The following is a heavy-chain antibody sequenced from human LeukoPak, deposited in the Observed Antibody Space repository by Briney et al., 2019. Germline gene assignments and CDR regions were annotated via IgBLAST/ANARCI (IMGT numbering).Heavy chain of an antibody. V-gene: IGHV3-23*01. J-gene: IGHJ4*02. D-gene: IGHD4-17*01. Sequence: GGSLRLSCAASGFTFSSYGMHWVRQAPGKGLEWVSAISGSGGSTYYADSVKGRFTISRDNSKNTLYLQMNSLRAEDTAVYYCAKDRGGFDGEIFDYWGQGTLVTVSS. CDR2: ISGSGGST. CDR3: AKDRGGFDGEIFDY. CDR1: GFTFSSYG.